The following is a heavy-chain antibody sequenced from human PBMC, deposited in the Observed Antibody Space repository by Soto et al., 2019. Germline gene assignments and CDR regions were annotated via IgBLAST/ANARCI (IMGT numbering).Heavy chain of an antibody. CDR1: GGSISSGGYY. CDR2: IYYSGST. Sequence: SETLSLTCTVSGGSISSGGYYWSWIRQHPGKGLEWIGYIYYSGSTYYNPSLKSRVTISVDTSKNQFSLKLSSVTAADAAVYYCARARTDTYYYGSGSYPDYWGQGTLVTVSS. V-gene: IGHV4-31*03. J-gene: IGHJ4*02. CDR3: ARARTDTYYYGSGSYPDY. D-gene: IGHD3-10*01.